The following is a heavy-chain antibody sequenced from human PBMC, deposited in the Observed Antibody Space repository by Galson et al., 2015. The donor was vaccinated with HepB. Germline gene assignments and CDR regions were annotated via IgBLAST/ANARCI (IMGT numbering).Heavy chain of an antibody. CDR2: ISGSGGST. CDR1: GFTFSSYA. Sequence: SLRLSCAASGFTFSSYAMSWVRQAPGKGLEWVSAISGSGGSTYYADSVKGRFTISRDNSKNTLYLQMNSLRAEDTAVYYCAKVPRSMLSDYYYYYMDVWGKGTTVTVSS. J-gene: IGHJ6*03. CDR3: AKVPRSMLSDYYYYYMDV. V-gene: IGHV3-23*01. D-gene: IGHD2/OR15-2a*01.